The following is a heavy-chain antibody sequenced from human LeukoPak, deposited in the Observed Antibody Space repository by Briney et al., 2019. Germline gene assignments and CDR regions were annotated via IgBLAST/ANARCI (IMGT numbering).Heavy chain of an antibody. CDR3: GAGYSREVNYCHYMDV. J-gene: IGHJ6*03. D-gene: IGHD5-12*01. CDR1: GGSISSSNW. Sequence: PSGTLSLTCAVSGGSISSSNWWSWVRQPPGKGLEWIGEIYHSGSTNYNPSLKSRVTISVDKSKNQFSLKLSSVTAADTAVYARGAGYSREVNYCHYMDVWGKGTTVTVSS. V-gene: IGHV4-4*02. CDR2: IYHSGST.